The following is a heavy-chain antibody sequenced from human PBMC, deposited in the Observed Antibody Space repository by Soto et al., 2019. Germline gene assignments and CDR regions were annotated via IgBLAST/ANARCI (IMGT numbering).Heavy chain of an antibody. CDR1: GGSISSGGYY. CDR3: ARHYHYGSGSYAFDV. CDR2: IYYSGST. D-gene: IGHD3-10*01. V-gene: IGHV4-61*08. Sequence: SETLSLTCTVSGGSISSGGYYWSWIRQHPGKGLEWIGHIYYSGSTNYNPSLKSRVTISVDWSENQVSLKLSSVTAADTAVYYCARHYHYGSGSYAFDVWGQGTMVTVSS. J-gene: IGHJ3*01.